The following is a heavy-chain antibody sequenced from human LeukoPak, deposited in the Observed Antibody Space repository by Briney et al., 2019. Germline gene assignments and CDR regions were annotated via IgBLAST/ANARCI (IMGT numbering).Heavy chain of an antibody. CDR2: IYYSGST. J-gene: IGHJ4*02. D-gene: IGHD1-26*01. Sequence: SETLSLTCSVSGGSITSYYWSWIRQPPGKGLEWIGYIYYSGSTYYNPSLKSRVTISVDTSKNQFSLKLSSVTAADTAVYYCARDALHSGSYVDLDYWGQGTLVTVSS. V-gene: IGHV4-59*12. CDR3: ARDALHSGSYVDLDY. CDR1: GGSITSYY.